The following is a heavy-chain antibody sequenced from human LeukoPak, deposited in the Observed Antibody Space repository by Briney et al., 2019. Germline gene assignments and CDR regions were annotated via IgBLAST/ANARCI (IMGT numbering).Heavy chain of an antibody. D-gene: IGHD4-17*01. J-gene: IGHJ4*02. CDR2: ISGSGVAT. CDR1: GFTFSTYV. CDR3: AKAAEDYGDYDY. V-gene: IGHV3-23*01. Sequence: GGSLRLSCAASGFTFSTYVMSWVRQAPGRGLEWVSGISGSGVATHYADSVKGRFTISRDNSKNALYLQMNSLRAEDTAVYYCAKAAEDYGDYDYWGQGTLVTVSS.